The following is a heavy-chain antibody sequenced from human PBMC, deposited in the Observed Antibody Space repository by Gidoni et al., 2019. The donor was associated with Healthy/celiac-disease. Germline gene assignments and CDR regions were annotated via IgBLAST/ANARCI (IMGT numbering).Heavy chain of an antibody. CDR1: GGSFSGYY. J-gene: IGHJ4*02. Sequence: QVQLQQWGAGLLKPSETLSLTCAVYGGSFSGYYWSWIRQPPGKGLEWIGEINHSGSTNYNPSLKSRVTISVDTSKNQFSLKLSSVTAADTAVYYCARGWPGDFWSGYYTRFDYWGQGTLVTVSS. CDR2: INHSGST. D-gene: IGHD3-3*01. V-gene: IGHV4-34*01. CDR3: ARGWPGDFWSGYYTRFDY.